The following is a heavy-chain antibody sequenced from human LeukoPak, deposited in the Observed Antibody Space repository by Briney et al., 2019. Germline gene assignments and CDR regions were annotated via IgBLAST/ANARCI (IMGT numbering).Heavy chain of an antibody. CDR3: ASGPSTGIQLYYYYYYMDV. CDR1: GGTFSSYA. V-gene: IGHV1-69*13. CDR2: IIPIFGTA. Sequence: GASVKVSCKASGGTFSSYAISWVRQAPGQGLEWMGGIIPIFGTANYAQKFQGRVTITADESTSTAYMELSSLRSEDTAVYYCASGPSTGIQLYYYYYYMDVWGKGTTVTISS. D-gene: IGHD5-18*01. J-gene: IGHJ6*03.